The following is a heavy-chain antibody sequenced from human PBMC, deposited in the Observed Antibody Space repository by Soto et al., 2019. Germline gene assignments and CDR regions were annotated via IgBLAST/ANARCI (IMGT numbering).Heavy chain of an antibody. J-gene: IGHJ4*02. CDR1: GYTFTSYY. Sequence: ASVKVSCKASGYTFTSYYMHWVRQAPGQGPEWMGIFDPSGGSTTYAQKFQGRVTMTGDTSTSTVYMELSSLRSEDTAVYYCARDGPSGSYNLDYWGQGTLVTVSS. V-gene: IGHV1-46*01. CDR3: ARDGPSGSYNLDY. D-gene: IGHD1-26*01. CDR2: FDPSGGST.